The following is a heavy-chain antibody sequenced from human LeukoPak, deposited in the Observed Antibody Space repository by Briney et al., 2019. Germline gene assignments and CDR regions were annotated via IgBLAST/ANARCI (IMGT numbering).Heavy chain of an antibody. D-gene: IGHD3-22*01. CDR2: MNPHSGNT. V-gene: IGHV1-8*01. CDR1: GYTFTSYD. Sequence: ASVKVSCKASGYTFTSYDINWVRQATGQGLEWMGWMNPHSGNTGYEQKFQGRVTMTRNTSISTAYMELSSLRSEDTAVYYCARGLSPYYYDSSVKNDAFDIWGQGTMVTVSS. CDR3: ARGLSPYYYDSSVKNDAFDI. J-gene: IGHJ3*02.